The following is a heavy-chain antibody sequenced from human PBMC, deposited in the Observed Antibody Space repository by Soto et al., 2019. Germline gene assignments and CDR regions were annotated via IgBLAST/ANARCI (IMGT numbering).Heavy chain of an antibody. Sequence: QVQLVESGGGVVQPGRSLRLSCAASGFTFSSYAMHWVRQAPGKGLEWVAVIAYDGRNKYYADSVKGRFTISSDNSKNTLYLQMNSLRIEDTAVYYCARELERVFDYWVQGTLVTVSS. CDR1: GFTFSSYA. CDR2: IAYDGRNK. V-gene: IGHV3-30*04. D-gene: IGHD1-1*01. CDR3: ARELERVFDY. J-gene: IGHJ4*02.